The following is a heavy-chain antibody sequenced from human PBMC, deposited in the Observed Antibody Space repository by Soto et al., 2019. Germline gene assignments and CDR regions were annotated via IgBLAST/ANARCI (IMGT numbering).Heavy chain of an antibody. CDR1: GFTFSSYA. Sequence: QVQLVESGGGVVQPGRSLRLSCAASGFTFSSYAMHWVRQAPGKGLEGVTFISYDGSNKYYADSVKGRFTISRDNSDNTLYLQMNSLRAEDTALYYCAKELSYYHYSSDYYYPFDSWGQGTLVTVSS. D-gene: IGHD3-22*01. CDR2: ISYDGSNK. J-gene: IGHJ4*02. CDR3: AKELSYYHYSSDYYYPFDS. V-gene: IGHV3-30-3*01.